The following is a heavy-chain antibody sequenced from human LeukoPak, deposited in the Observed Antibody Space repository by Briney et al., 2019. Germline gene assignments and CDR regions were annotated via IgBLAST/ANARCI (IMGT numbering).Heavy chain of an antibody. CDR2: ISGSGGST. CDR1: GFTFSSYA. D-gene: IGHD3-10*01. Sequence: GGSLRLSCAASGFTFSSYAMSWVRQAPGKGLEWVSAISGSGGSTYYADSVKGRFTISRDNSKNTLYLQMNSLRAEDTAVYYCAKDGSSVRGVIIKAYYFDYWGQGTLVTVSS. J-gene: IGHJ4*02. CDR3: AKDGSSVRGVIIKAYYFDY. V-gene: IGHV3-23*01.